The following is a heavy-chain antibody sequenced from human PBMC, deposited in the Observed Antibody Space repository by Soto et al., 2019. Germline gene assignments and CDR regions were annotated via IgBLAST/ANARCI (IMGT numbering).Heavy chain of an antibody. Sequence: SGPTLVNPTQTLTLTCTFSGFSLSTSGVGVGWIRQPPGKALEWLALIYWDDDKRYSPSLRSRLTINKDTSKNQVVLTMTNMDPVDTATYYCIQSRCGGDCLQSYASHYYYGMDVWGQGTTVTVPS. CDR2: IYWDDDK. J-gene: IGHJ6*02. V-gene: IGHV2-5*02. D-gene: IGHD2-21*02. CDR1: GFSLSTSGVG. CDR3: IQSRCGGDCLQSYASHYYYGMDV.